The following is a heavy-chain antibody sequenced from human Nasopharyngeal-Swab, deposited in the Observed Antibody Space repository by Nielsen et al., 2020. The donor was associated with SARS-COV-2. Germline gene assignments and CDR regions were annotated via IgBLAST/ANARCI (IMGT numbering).Heavy chain of an antibody. D-gene: IGHD3-9*01. J-gene: IGHJ3*02. V-gene: IGHV3-30*04. CDR3: AKSLGQLLEWFTYDILTGYYSDAFDI. CDR2: ISYDGSNK. CDR1: GFTFSSYA. Sequence: GESLKISCAASGFTFSSYAMHWVRQAPGKELEWVAVISYDGSNKYYADSVKGRFTISRDNSKNTLYLQMNSLRAEDTAVYYCAKSLGQLLEWFTYDILTGYYSDAFDIWGQGTMVTVSS.